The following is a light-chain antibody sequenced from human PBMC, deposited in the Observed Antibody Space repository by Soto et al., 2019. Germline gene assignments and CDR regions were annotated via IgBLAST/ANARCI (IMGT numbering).Light chain of an antibody. V-gene: IGKV1-5*01. CDR3: QQYKSYWT. Sequence: DIQMTQSPSTRSASVGEGVTITCRASQRISTWLAWYQQKPGKAPKLLISDASSLETGVPSRFSGSGSGTEFTLTINGLQPDDFATYYCQQYKSYWTFGQGTKVDIK. J-gene: IGKJ1*01. CDR1: QRISTW. CDR2: DAS.